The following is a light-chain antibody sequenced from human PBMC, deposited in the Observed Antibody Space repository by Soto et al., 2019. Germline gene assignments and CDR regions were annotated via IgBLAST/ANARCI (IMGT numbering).Light chain of an antibody. CDR1: SSDVGIYNL. CDR3: SSYTTVNTLVS. CDR2: EVN. V-gene: IGLV2-14*02. Sequence: QSALTQPASVSGSPGQSITISCTGTSSDVGIYNLVSWYQQHPGKAPRLIIYEVNNRPSGVSNRFSGSKSDNTASLTISGLQAEDEADYYCSSYTTVNTLVSFGTGTKVTVL. J-gene: IGLJ1*01.